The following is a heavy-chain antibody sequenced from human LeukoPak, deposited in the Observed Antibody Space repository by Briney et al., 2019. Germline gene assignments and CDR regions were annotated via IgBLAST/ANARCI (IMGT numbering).Heavy chain of an antibody. CDR2: ICDSDGSR. D-gene: IGHD2-2*01. CDR1: GFTFSTYA. Sequence: GGPLRLSSAASGFTFSTYAMSWVRQAPGKGLEGVSAICDSDGSRYYADSVKGRFTISRDNSKNTLYLQMNSLRGEDTAVYYCAKGGSPSCYSSSGYWGQGTLVTVSS. CDR3: AKGGSPSCYSSSGY. J-gene: IGHJ4*02. V-gene: IGHV3-23*01.